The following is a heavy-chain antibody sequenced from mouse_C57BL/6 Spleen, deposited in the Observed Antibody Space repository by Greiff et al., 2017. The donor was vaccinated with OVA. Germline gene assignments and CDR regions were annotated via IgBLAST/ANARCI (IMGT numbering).Heavy chain of an antibody. CDR1: YFAFMASA. Sequence: LMESGAELVRPGSSVKLSCKDSYFAFMASAMHWVKQRPGHGLEWIGSFTMYSDATEYSENFKGKATLTANTSSSTAYMELSSLTSEDSAVYYCARGDYGSSSPFAYWGQGTLVTVSA. CDR2: FTMYSDAT. J-gene: IGHJ3*01. D-gene: IGHD1-1*01. V-gene: IGHV1-49*01. CDR3: ARGDYGSSSPFAY.